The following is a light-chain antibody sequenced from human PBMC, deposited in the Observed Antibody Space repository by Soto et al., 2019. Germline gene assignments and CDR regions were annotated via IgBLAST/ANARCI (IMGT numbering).Light chain of an antibody. J-gene: IGKJ1*01. V-gene: IGKV3-15*01. CDR3: QEYIQWPPGM. Sequence: DIVVTQSPATLSASPGERVTLSCRASQFVSSRLAWYQRRPGQVPRLLIYDTSTRAPGISARFSGSGSGTEGTVTLSSLQSEDFAVYYCQEYIQWPPGMFGPGTTVDIK. CDR1: QFVSSR. CDR2: DTS.